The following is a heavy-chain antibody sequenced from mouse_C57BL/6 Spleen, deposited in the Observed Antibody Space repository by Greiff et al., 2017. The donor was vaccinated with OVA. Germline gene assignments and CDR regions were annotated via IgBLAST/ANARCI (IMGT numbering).Heavy chain of an antibody. CDR3: ARSEPSYYGSSYIFDY. Sequence: QVQLQQPGAELVKPGASVKMSCKASGYTFTSYWITWVKQRPGQGLEWIGDIYHGSGSTNYNEKFKSKATMTVDTSSSTAYMQLSSLTSEDSAVYYWARSEPSYYGSSYIFDYWGQGTTLTVSS. D-gene: IGHD1-1*01. CDR1: GYTFTSYW. J-gene: IGHJ2*01. V-gene: IGHV1-55*01. CDR2: IYHGSGST.